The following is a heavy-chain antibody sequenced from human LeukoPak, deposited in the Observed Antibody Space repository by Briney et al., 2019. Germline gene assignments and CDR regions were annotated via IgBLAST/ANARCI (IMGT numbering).Heavy chain of an antibody. CDR1: GGSISSYY. CDR2: IYYSGST. J-gene: IGHJ4*02. V-gene: IGHV4-59*01. D-gene: IGHD5-12*01. CDR3: ARVGDIVATRSYYFDY. Sequence: PSETLSLTCTVSGGSISSYYWSWIRQPPGKGLEWIGYIYYSGSTNYNPSLKSRVTISVDTSKNQFSLKLSSVTAADTAVYYCARVGDIVATRSYYFDYWGQGTLVTVSS.